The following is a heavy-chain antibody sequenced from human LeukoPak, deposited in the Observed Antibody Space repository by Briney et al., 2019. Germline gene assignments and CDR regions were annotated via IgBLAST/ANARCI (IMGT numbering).Heavy chain of an antibody. CDR2: IYYSGST. CDR1: GGSISGYY. CDR3: ARVAIPYDISPYYDGYMDV. J-gene: IGHJ6*03. Sequence: SETLSLTCAGSGGSISGYYWSWIRQSPDKGLEWIGYIYYSGSTNYNPSLQSRVTISVDTSKNQFSLKLSSVTAADTAVYYCARVAIPYDISPYYDGYMDVWGKGTTVTVSS. V-gene: IGHV4-59*01. D-gene: IGHD3-22*01.